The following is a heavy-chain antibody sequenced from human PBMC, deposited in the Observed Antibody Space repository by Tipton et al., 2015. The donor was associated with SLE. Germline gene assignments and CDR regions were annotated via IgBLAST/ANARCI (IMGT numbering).Heavy chain of an antibody. J-gene: IGHJ6*02. Sequence: TLSLTCTVSGGSISSSSYYWGWIRQPPGKGLEWIGSIYYTGNTHYSASLKSRVTISLDTSKNLFSLNLSSVTAADTAVYYCARGDSGYYLFGLDVWGQGTTVTVSS. CDR1: GGSISSSSYY. CDR2: IYYTGNT. D-gene: IGHD3-22*01. V-gene: IGHV4-39*07. CDR3: ARGDSGYYLFGLDV.